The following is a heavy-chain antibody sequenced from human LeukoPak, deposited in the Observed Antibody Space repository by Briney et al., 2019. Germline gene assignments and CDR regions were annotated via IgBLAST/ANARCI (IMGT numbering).Heavy chain of an antibody. CDR1: GFTFSSYA. CDR2: ISYDGSNK. V-gene: IGHV3-30*04. J-gene: IGHJ4*02. D-gene: IGHD3-9*01. Sequence: GGSLRLSCAASGFTFSSYAMHWVRQAPGKGLEWVAVISYDGSNKYYADSVKGRFTISRVNSKNTLYLQMNSLRAEDTAVYYCAKVGGIRYFDWLPNYWGQGTLVTASS. CDR3: AKVGGIRYFDWLPNY.